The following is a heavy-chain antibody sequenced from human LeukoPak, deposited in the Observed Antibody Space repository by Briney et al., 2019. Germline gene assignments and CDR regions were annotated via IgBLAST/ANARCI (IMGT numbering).Heavy chain of an antibody. CDR3: ARTVVVVAATVEYFDY. CDR2: FDPEDGET. V-gene: IGHV1-24*01. D-gene: IGHD2-15*01. J-gene: IGHJ4*02. Sequence: ASVKVSCKVSGYTLTELSMHWVRQAPGKGLEWMGGFDPEDGETIYAQKFQGRVTMTEDTSTDTAYMELSRLRSDDTAVYYCARTVVVVAATVEYFDYWGQGTLVTVSS. CDR1: GYTLTELS.